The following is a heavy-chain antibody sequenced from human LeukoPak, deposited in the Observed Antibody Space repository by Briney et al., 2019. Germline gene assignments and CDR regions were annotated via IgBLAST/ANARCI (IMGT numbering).Heavy chain of an antibody. CDR2: ISNGNT. V-gene: IGHV3-23*01. D-gene: IGHD2-15*01. CDR3: VREAGYCASVCLKSNWFDP. CDR1: GFPFSNHA. J-gene: IGHJ5*02. Sequence: GGPLRLSCAASGFPFSNHAMSWVRQPPGKGLEWVAAISNGNTYYADSVRGRFAISRDDSKNMVYLQMNSLRDEDTALYYCVREAGYCASVCLKSNWFDPWGQGTLVTVSS.